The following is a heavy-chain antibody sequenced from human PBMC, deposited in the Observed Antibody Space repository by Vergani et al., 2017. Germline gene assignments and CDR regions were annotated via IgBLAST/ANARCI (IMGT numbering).Heavy chain of an antibody. CDR1: GFTFSSYW. D-gene: IGHD3-3*01. Sequence: EVQLVESGGGLVQPGGSLRLSCAASGFTFSSYWMSWVRQAPGKGLEWVANIKQDGSEKYYVDSVKGRFTISRDNAKNSLYLQMNSLRAEDTAVYYCAIDTTYYDFWSGPNYYYYMDVWGKGTTVTVAS. J-gene: IGHJ6*03. CDR2: IKQDGSEK. CDR3: AIDTTYYDFWSGPNYYYYMDV. V-gene: IGHV3-7*01.